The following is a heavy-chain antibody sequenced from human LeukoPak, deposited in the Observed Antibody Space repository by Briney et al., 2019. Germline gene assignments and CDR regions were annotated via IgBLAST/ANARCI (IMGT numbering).Heavy chain of an antibody. CDR2: SRDKGNSYTT. CDR1: GFTFNNYA. D-gene: IGHD3-10*01. V-gene: IGHV3-72*01. J-gene: IGHJ4*01. CDR3: TKLARAPRDFDY. Sequence: GGSLRLSCAASGFTFNNYAMSWVRQAPGKGLEWVGRSRDKGNSYTTAYAASVRGRFTISRDDSKNSLYLQMNSLKIEDTAVYYCTKLARAPRDFDYWGQGTLVTVSS.